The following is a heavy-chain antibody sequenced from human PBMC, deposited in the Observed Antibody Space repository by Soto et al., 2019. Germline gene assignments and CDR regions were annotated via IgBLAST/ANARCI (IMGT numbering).Heavy chain of an antibody. CDR1: GFTFSSYA. CDR3: AKKSGGSCYSAVDL. D-gene: IGHD2-15*01. CDR2: ITGSGGNT. V-gene: IGHV3-23*01. J-gene: IGHJ5*02. Sequence: GGSLRLSCAASGFTFSSYAMSWVRQAPGKGLEWVSSITGSGGNTFYANSVKGRFTTSRDNSKNTLYLQMDSLRAEDTAAYYCAKKSGGSCYSAVDLWGQGTLVTVSS.